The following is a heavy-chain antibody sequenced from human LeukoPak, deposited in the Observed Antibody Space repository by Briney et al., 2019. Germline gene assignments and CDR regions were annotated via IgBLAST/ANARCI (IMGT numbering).Heavy chain of an antibody. CDR3: AKASYYDILTGYDYFDY. V-gene: IGHV3-23*01. CDR2: ISGSGGST. CDR1: GFTFSSYA. D-gene: IGHD3-9*01. Sequence: GGSLRLSCAASGFTFSSYAMSWVRQAPGKGLEWVSAISGSGGSTYYADSVKGRFTISRDNSKNTLYLQMNSLRAEDTAVYYCAKASYYDILTGYDYFDYWGQGTLVTVSS. J-gene: IGHJ4*02.